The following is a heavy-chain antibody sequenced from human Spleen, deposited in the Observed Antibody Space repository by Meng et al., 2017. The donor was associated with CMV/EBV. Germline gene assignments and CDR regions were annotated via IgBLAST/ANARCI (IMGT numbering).Heavy chain of an antibody. CDR1: GFDIGDYG. CDR3: ARSLWELRSFDF. D-gene: IGHD3-10*01. J-gene: IGHJ4*02. Sequence: GESLKISCTASGFDIGDYGVSWVRQAPGEGLEWVSFIRSNERGGTTEYAAAVKGRFTISRDDSKNTLYLQMNSLRVEDTAVYYCARSLWELRSFDFWGQGTLVTVSS. CDR2: IRSNERGGTT. V-gene: IGHV3-49*04.